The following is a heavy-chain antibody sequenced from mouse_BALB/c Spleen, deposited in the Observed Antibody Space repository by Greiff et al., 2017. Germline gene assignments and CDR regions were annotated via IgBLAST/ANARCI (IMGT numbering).Heavy chain of an antibody. D-gene: IGHD2-14*01. V-gene: IGHV1-18*01. CDR1: GYTFTDYN. J-gene: IGHJ2*01. CDR3: ARNYRSFDYFDY. Sequence: EVQLQESGPELVKPGASVKIPCTASGYTFTDYNMDWVKQSHGKSLEWIGDITPNNGGTIYNQKFKGKATLTVDKSSSTAYMELRSLTSEDTAVYYCARNYRSFDYFDYWGQGTTLTVSA. CDR2: ITPNNGGT.